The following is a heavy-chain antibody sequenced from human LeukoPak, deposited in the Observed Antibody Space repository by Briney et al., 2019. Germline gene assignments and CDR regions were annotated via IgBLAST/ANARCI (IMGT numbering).Heavy chain of an antibody. CDR2: IYYSGST. V-gene: IGHV4-31*03. CDR3: ARSSAELGHGWFDP. CDR1: GGSISSGGYY. D-gene: IGHD3-10*01. Sequence: PLETLSLTCTVSGGSISSGGYYWSWIRQHPGKGLEWIGYIYYSGSTYYNPSLKSRVTISVDTSKNQFSLKLSSVTAADTAVYYCARSSAELGHGWFDPWGQGTLVTVSS. J-gene: IGHJ5*02.